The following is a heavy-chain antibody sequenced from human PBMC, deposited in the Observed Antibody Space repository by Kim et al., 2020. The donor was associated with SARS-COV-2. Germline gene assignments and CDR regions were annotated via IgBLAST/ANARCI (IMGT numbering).Heavy chain of an antibody. V-gene: IGHV3-49*03. CDR3: TRNRGYSYGYSDY. J-gene: IGHJ4*03. Sequence: GGSLRLSCTASGFTFGDYPMSWFRQAPGKGLEWVVFIRNKAYGGTTEYAASVTGRFTISRDDSKSIAYLQMNSLKTEDTAVYFCTRNRGYSYGYSDYWG. CDR1: GFTFGDYP. D-gene: IGHD5-18*01. CDR2: IRNKAYGGTT.